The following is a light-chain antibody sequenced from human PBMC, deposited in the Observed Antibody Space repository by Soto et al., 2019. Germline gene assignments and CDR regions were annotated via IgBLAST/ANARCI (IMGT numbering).Light chain of an antibody. V-gene: IGLV2-11*01. CDR3: CSYAASYTLA. CDR1: SSNVGGQDY. Sequence: QSALTQPRSVSASPGQSVTISCTGTSSNVGGQDYVSWYQQNPGKAPRLMIYDATKRPSGVPYRFSGSKSGNMASLTISGHQAEDEADYYCCSYAASYTLAFGGGTKLTVL. CDR2: DAT. J-gene: IGLJ2*01.